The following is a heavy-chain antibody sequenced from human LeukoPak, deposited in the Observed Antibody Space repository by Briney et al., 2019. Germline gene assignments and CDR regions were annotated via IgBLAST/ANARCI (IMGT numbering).Heavy chain of an antibody. CDR2: IYHSGST. D-gene: IGHD3-22*01. CDR3: ARDPDTYYYDSSGYPDRRDAFDI. J-gene: IGHJ3*02. Sequence: SETLSLTCTVSGYSISSGYYWGWIRQPPGKGLEWIGSIYHSGSTYYNPSLKSRVTISVDTSKNRFSLKLSSVTAADTAVYYCARDPDTYYYDSSGYPDRRDAFDIWGQGTMVTVSS. CDR1: GYSISSGYY. V-gene: IGHV4-38-2*02.